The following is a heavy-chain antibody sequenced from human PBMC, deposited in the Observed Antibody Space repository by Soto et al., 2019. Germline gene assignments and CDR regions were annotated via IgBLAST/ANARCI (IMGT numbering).Heavy chain of an antibody. CDR2: ISGSGGSI. CDR3: VEGYWKGDV. CDR1: GFTFSTYA. Sequence: EVQLLESGGGLVQPGGSLRLSCAASGFTFSTYAMNWVRQAPGNGLEWVSAISGSGGSIHYADSVKGRFTISRDNTKNTLSLQMNSRPDEGTAVYNCVEGYWKGDVWGQGTTVTVSS. V-gene: IGHV3-23*01. J-gene: IGHJ6*02. D-gene: IGHD1-1*01.